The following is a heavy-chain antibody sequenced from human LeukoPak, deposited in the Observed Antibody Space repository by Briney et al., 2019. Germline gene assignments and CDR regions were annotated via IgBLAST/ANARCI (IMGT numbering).Heavy chain of an antibody. Sequence: QPGGSLTLSCAASGFTFSSYWIHWVRQAPGKGLVWVSRINKDGSVTDYAESVKGRFSISRDNAKNALYLQMNSLRVEDTAIYYCVKVRGRARVGYFDYWGQGTLVTVSS. CDR2: INKDGSVT. V-gene: IGHV3-74*01. J-gene: IGHJ4*02. D-gene: IGHD1-26*01. CDR1: GFTFSSYW. CDR3: VKVRGRARVGYFDY.